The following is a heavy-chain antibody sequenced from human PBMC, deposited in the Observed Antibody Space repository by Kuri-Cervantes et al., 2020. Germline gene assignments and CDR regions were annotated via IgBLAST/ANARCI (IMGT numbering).Heavy chain of an antibody. Sequence: GGSLRLSCKASGYTFTSYDINWVRQATGQGLEWMGWMNPNSGNTGYAQKFQGRVTMTRNTSISTAYMELSSLRSEDTAVYYCASTVTTFYGMDVWGQGTTVTVSS. V-gene: IGHV1-8*01. CDR3: ASTVTTFYGMDV. J-gene: IGHJ6*02. CDR1: GYTFTSYD. D-gene: IGHD4-17*01. CDR2: MNPNSGNT.